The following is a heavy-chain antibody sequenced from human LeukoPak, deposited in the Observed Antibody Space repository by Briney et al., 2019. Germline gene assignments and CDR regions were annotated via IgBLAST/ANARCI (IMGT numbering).Heavy chain of an antibody. CDR1: GGSNNSGDYY. V-gene: IGHV4-30-4*08. D-gene: IGHD1-1*01. J-gene: IGHJ6*03. CDR2: IYYSGST. Sequence: SQTLSLTCTVSGGSNNSGDYYWSWIRQPPGKGLEWIGYIYYSGSTYYNPSLKSRVTISVDTSKNQFSLQLSSVTAADTAVYYCATERPEWGAYSLLEYYYMDVWGKGTTVTVSS. CDR3: ATERPEWGAYSLLEYYYMDV.